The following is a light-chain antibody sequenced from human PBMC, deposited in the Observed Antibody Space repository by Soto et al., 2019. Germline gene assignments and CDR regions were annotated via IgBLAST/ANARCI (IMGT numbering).Light chain of an antibody. CDR1: QSISTY. V-gene: IGKV1-39*01. Sequence: DIQMTQSPSSLPASVGDRVTLTCPASQSISTYLNWYQQKPGKAPKLLIYAASTLQSGVPSRLSGSGSGTDFTLTISSLQPEDFATYYCQQSYTIPYTFGQGTKLEIK. CDR3: QQSYTIPYT. CDR2: AAS. J-gene: IGKJ2*01.